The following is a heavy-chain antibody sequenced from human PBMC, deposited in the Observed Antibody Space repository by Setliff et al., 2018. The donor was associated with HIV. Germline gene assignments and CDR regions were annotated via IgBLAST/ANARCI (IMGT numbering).Heavy chain of an antibody. J-gene: IGHJ4*02. V-gene: IGHV4-34*01. CDR2: INDSGST. D-gene: IGHD2-15*01. Sequence: KSSETLSLTCAVYGGSFSGYYWSWIRQPPGKGLEWIGEINDSGSTNYNPSLKSRVTISVDTSKNQFSLKLSSVTAADTAVYYCARGTVVPYYLDYWGQGTLVTVSS. CDR3: ARGTVVPYYLDY. CDR1: GGSFSGYY.